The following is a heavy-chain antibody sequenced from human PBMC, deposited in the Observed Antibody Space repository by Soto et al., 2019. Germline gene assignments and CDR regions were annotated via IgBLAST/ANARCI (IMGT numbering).Heavy chain of an antibody. CDR2: IVVGSGNT. D-gene: IGHD2-21*01. CDR1: GFTFTSSA. Sequence: GASVKVSCKASGFTFTSSAVQWVRQARGQRLEWIGWIVVGSGNTNYAQKFQERVTITRDMSTSTAYMELSSLRSEDTAVYFCARDISRRQTYYGMDVWGQGTTVTVS. V-gene: IGHV1-58*01. J-gene: IGHJ6*02. CDR3: ARDISRRQTYYGMDV.